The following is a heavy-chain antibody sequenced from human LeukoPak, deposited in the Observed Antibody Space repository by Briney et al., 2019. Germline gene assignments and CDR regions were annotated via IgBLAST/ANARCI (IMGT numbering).Heavy chain of an antibody. V-gene: IGHV1-2*02. J-gene: IGHJ4*02. D-gene: IGHD5-24*01. Sequence: ASVKVSCKASGYTFTDYYIHWVRQAPGQGLEWMGWINPNSGGTNYAQKFQGRVTMTRDTSISTAYMELSRLRSDDTAVYYCARDGYNRLPFDYWGQGTLVTVSS. CDR3: ARDGYNRLPFDY. CDR1: GYTFTDYY. CDR2: INPNSGGT.